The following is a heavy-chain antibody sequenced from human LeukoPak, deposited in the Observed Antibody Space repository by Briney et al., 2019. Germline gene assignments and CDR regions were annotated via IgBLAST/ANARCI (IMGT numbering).Heavy chain of an antibody. CDR3: ARGYGDYSFDY. Sequence: PGGSLRLSCAASGFTVSSNYMSWVRQAPGKGLEWVSVIYSGGSTYYADSVKGRFTISRDNSKNTLCLQMNSLRAEDTAVYYCARGYGDYSFDYWGQGTLVTVSS. J-gene: IGHJ4*02. CDR2: IYSGGST. CDR1: GFTVSSNY. V-gene: IGHV3-53*01. D-gene: IGHD4-17*01.